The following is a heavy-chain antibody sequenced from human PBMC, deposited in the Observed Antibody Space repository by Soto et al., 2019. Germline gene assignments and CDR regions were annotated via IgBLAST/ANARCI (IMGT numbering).Heavy chain of an antibody. CDR3: GWGKRGPHGMDV. V-gene: IGHV1-69*06. J-gene: IGHJ6*02. D-gene: IGHD3-10*01. Sequence: GASVKVSCKASGGTFSSYAISWVRQAPGQGLEWMGGIIPIFGTANYAQKFQGRVTITADKSTSTAYMELSSLRSEDTAVYYCGWGKRGPHGMDVWGQGTRVTVSS. CDR2: IIPIFGTA. CDR1: GGTFSSYA.